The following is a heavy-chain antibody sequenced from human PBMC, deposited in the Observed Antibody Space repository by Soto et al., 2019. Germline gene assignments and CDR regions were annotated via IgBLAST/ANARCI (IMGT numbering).Heavy chain of an antibody. CDR1: GGTFSSYA. D-gene: IGHD1-26*01. J-gene: IGHJ6*02. V-gene: IGHV1-69*10. Sequence: SVKVSCKASGGTFSSYAISWVRQAPGQGLEWMGGIIPILGIANYAQKFQGRVTITADKSASTAYMELSSLRSEDTAVYYCARDVGGMDVWGQGTTVTVSS. CDR3: ARDVGGMDV. CDR2: IIPILGIA.